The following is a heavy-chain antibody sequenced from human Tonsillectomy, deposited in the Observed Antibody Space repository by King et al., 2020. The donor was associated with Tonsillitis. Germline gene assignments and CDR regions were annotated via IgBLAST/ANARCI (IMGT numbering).Heavy chain of an antibody. V-gene: IGHV6-1*01. CDR3: TRGGGSHRYRYYYYYGMDV. D-gene: IGHD2-15*01. J-gene: IGHJ6*02. CDR1: GDSVSNNSAA. CDR2: TYYRSKWYN. Sequence: VQLQQSGPGLVKPSQTLSLTCAISGDSVSNNSAAWNWIRQSPSRGLEWLGRTYYRSKWYNDYAGSVKSRITINPDTSKNQFSLHLNSVTPEDTAVYYCTRGGGSHRYRYYYYYGMDVWGQGTTVTVSS.